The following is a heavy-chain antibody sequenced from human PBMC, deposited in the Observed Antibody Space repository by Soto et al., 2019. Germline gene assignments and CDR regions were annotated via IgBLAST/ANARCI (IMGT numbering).Heavy chain of an antibody. CDR3: AGLNWNGNWFDP. V-gene: IGHV4-39*01. Sequence: ETLSLTCTVSVGSISSSSYYWGWILQPPGKGLEWIGSIYYSGSTYYNPSLKSRVTISVDTSKNQFSLKLSSVTAADTAVYYCAGLNWNGNWFDPWGQGTLVTVSS. J-gene: IGHJ5*02. CDR2: IYYSGST. D-gene: IGHD1-1*01. CDR1: VGSISSSSYY.